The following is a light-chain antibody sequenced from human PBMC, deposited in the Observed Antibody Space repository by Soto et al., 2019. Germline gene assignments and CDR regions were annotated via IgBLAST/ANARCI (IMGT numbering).Light chain of an antibody. V-gene: IGLV9-49*01. Sequence: QLVLTQPPSASASLGASVTLTCTLSSGYSNYKVDWYQQRPGKGPRFVMRVGTGGIVGSKGDGIPDRFSVLGSGLNRYLTIKNIQAAAESDYHCGADHGSGSNFVVVFGGGTKVTVL. CDR2: VGTGGIVG. CDR3: GADHGSGSNFVVV. J-gene: IGLJ2*01. CDR1: SGYSNYK.